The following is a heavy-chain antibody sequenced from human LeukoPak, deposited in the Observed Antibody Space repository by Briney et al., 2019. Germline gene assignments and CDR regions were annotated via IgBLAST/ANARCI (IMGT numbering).Heavy chain of an antibody. V-gene: IGHV3-7*03. Sequence: GGSLRLSCAASGFTFSSYWMSWVRQAPGKGLEWVANIKQDGSEKYYVDSVKGRFTISRDNAKNSLYLQMNSLRAEDTAVYYCAREYYDYVWGSYRYRGNYFDYWGQGTLVTVSS. J-gene: IGHJ4*02. CDR1: GFTFSSYW. D-gene: IGHD3-16*02. CDR3: AREYYDYVWGSYRYRGNYFDY. CDR2: IKQDGSEK.